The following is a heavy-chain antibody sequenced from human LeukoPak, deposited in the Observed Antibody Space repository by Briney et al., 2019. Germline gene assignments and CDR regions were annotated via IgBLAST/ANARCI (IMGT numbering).Heavy chain of an antibody. CDR1: GGSISSYY. D-gene: IGHD3-10*01. V-gene: IGHV4-4*07. J-gene: IGHJ4*02. Sequence: SETLSLTCTVSGGSISSYYWSWIRQPAGKGLEWIGRIYTSGITNYNPSLKSRVTMSVDTSKNQFSLKLSSVTAADTAVYYCANTSPRRPLLWFGELSSYWGQGTLVTVSS. CDR2: IYTSGIT. CDR3: ANTSPRRPLLWFGELSSY.